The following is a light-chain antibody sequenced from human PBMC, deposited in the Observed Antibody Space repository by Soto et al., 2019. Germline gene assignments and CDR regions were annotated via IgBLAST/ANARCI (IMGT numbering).Light chain of an antibody. Sequence: DIQLTQSPSTLSASVGDRVTITCRASQSFSVWLAWYQQKPGKVPKLLIYMASTLESGVPSRFSGSVSGTEYPLTISSLQPEDFATYYRQQYKIYPKVFGQGTKVDSK. CDR3: QQYKIYPKV. J-gene: IGKJ1*01. V-gene: IGKV1-5*03. CDR2: MAS. CDR1: QSFSVW.